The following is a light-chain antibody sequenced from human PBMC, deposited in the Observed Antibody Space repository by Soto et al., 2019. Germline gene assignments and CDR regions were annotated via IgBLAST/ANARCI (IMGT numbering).Light chain of an antibody. Sequence: MVMTQSPATLSLSPGQMGTLSCRASQSVSSNLARYQQKPGQAPRLLIYDASTRATGIPVRFSGSGSGTEFTLTISSLQSEDFAVYYCQQYNNWPRTFGQGTKVDIK. J-gene: IGKJ1*01. CDR3: QQYNNWPRT. CDR1: QSVSSN. CDR2: DAS. V-gene: IGKV3-15*01.